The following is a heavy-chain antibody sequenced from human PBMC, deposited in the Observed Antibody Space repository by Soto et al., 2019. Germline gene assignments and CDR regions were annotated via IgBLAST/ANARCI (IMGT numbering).Heavy chain of an antibody. Sequence: EVQLVESGGGLVQPGRSLRLSCAASGFTFDDYAMHWVRQAPGKGLEWVSGISWNSGSIGYADSVKGRSTISRDNAKNSLYLQMNSLRAEDTALYYCAKDIGMTTAYYFDYWGQGTLVTVSS. CDR1: GFTFDDYA. V-gene: IGHV3-9*01. J-gene: IGHJ4*02. CDR2: ISWNSGSI. CDR3: AKDIGMTTAYYFDY. D-gene: IGHD4-17*01.